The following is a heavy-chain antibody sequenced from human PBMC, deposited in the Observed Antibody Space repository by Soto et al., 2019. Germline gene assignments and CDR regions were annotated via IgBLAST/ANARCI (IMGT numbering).Heavy chain of an antibody. CDR1: GFTFSSYA. Sequence: GGSLRLSCAASGFTFSSYAMSWVRQAPGKGLEWVSAISGSGGSTYYAESVKGRFTISRDNSKNTLYLQMNSLRAEDTAVYYCAKDLTVVVPAAIAKNYYYYYGMDVWGQGTTVTVSS. V-gene: IGHV3-23*01. CDR2: ISGSGGST. CDR3: AKDLTVVVPAAIAKNYYYYYGMDV. D-gene: IGHD2-2*01. J-gene: IGHJ6*02.